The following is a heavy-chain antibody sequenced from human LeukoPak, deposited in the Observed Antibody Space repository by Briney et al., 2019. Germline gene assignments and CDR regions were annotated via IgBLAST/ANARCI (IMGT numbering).Heavy chain of an antibody. CDR2: IYYSGST. Sequence: SETLSLTCTVSGGSMSSYYWSWIRQPPGKGLEWIGYIYYSGSTNYSPSLKSRVTISVDTSKNQFSLNLSSVTAADTAVYYCARDSSGYYYRFDYWGQGSLVIVSS. CDR1: GGSMSSYY. V-gene: IGHV4-59*01. CDR3: ARDSSGYYYRFDY. J-gene: IGHJ4*02. D-gene: IGHD3-22*01.